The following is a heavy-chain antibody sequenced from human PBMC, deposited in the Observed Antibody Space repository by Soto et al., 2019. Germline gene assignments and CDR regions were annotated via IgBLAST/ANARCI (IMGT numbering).Heavy chain of an antibody. Sequence: QVQLVESGGGVVQHWRCLRVSCGASGFTFSSYAMHWVREAPGKGLDWVAVISYDGSSKYYPASVAGRFTISRDNSKNTLYLQMDSLRPENTAVYYYPRDLRYSAMIDYWGQGTLVTDSS. CDR1: GFTFSSYA. V-gene: IGHV3-30-3*01. CDR3: PRDLRYSAMIDY. CDR2: ISYDGSSK. J-gene: IGHJ4*02. D-gene: IGHD2-2*01.